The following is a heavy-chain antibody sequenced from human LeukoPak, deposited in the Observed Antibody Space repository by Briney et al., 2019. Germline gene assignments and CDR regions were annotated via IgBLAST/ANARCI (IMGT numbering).Heavy chain of an antibody. CDR2: IYYSGST. CDR3: ARGPRKDIVVVPAALHFDY. J-gene: IGHJ4*02. D-gene: IGHD2-2*01. Sequence: SETLSLTCTVSGGSISSYYWSWIRQPPGKGLEWIGNIYYSGSTNYNPSLKSRVTISVDTSKNQFSLKLSSVTAADTAVYYCARGPRKDIVVVPAALHFDYWGQGTLVTVSS. V-gene: IGHV4-59*01. CDR1: GGSISSYY.